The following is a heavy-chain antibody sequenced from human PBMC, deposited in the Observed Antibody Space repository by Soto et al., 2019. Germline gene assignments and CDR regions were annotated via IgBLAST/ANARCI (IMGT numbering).Heavy chain of an antibody. CDR2: IHYGGTV. J-gene: IGHJ4*02. CDR3: TRHPRTPDY. V-gene: IGHV4-39*01. D-gene: IGHD2-15*01. Sequence: QVQLQESGPGLVKPSETLSLTCTVSGGPINNSPQSWGWSRQPPGGGLEWIGTIHYGGTVYYNPSLKSRVTISVDTSKNLFSLQVNSVTTADTAVYYFTRHPRTPDYWGQGTLVTVSS. CDR1: GGPINNSPQS.